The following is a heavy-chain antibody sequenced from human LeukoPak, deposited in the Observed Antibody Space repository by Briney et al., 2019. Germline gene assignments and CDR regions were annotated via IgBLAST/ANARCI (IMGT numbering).Heavy chain of an antibody. CDR3: ARTANFAAGYYIDS. CDR1: GFTFSSYT. CDR2: NSDSSRHN. Sequence: SLILCSAASGFTFSSYTMKWFRQGPRGGVEWVSSNSDSSRHNYYDNSLKRRFTISRDNAKNSFYLQMNSLRAEDTAVYYCARTANFAAGYYIDSWGQGTLVTLSS. D-gene: IGHD6-13*01. J-gene: IGHJ4*02. V-gene: IGHV3-21*01.